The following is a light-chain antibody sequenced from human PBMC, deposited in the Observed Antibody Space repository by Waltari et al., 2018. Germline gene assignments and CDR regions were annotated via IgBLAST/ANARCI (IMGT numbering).Light chain of an antibody. CDR1: QTILYTSNNKNP. J-gene: IGKJ3*01. CDR3: QQYSSPPFT. Sequence: DIVMTQSADSLGTSLVCMASVNCHSSQTILYTSNNKNPLAWFQHKRGQPPRLLIYWASTRQSGVPERISGSGSETDFNLTISSLQAEDVAVYFCQQYSSPPFTFGPGTTVDV. V-gene: IGKV4-1*01. CDR2: WAS.